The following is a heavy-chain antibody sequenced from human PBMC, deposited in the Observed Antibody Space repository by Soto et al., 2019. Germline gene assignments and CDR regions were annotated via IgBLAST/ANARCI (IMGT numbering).Heavy chain of an antibody. J-gene: IGHJ4*02. Sequence: QVQLVQSGAEVKKPGASVKVSCKASGYTFTSYYMHWVRQAPGQGLEWMGIINPSGGSTSYAQKFQGRXIMHRXXSTSTVYMELSSLRSEDTAVYYCASPLGDSGYDYKWGQGTLVTVSS. CDR1: GYTFTSYY. CDR3: ASPLGDSGYDYK. D-gene: IGHD5-12*01. V-gene: IGHV1-46*03. CDR2: INPSGGST.